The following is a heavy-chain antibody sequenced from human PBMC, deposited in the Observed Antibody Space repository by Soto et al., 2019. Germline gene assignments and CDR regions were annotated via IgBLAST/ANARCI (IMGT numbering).Heavy chain of an antibody. CDR1: GFTFSDYY. CDR2: IGSSSSST. J-gene: IGHJ4*02. V-gene: IGHV3-11*06. Sequence: PGGSLRLSCSASGFTFSDYYMTWIRQAPGKGLEWVSYIGSSSSSTNYTDSVKGRFIISRDNAKNSLYLQMNSLRVEDTAVYFCARGQNNPSYWGQGTLVTVS. CDR3: ARGQNNPSY.